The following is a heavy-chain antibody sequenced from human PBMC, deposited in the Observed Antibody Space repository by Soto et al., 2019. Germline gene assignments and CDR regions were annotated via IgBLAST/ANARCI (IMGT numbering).Heavy chain of an antibody. Sequence: ASVKVSCKASGYTFTSYAISWVRQAPGQGLEWMGWISAYNGNTNYAQKLQGRVTMATDTSTSTAYMELRSLRSDDTAVDFCARDAPPADYWGQGTLVTVSS. CDR1: GYTFTSYA. J-gene: IGHJ4*02. CDR2: ISAYNGNT. V-gene: IGHV1-18*01. CDR3: ARDAPPADY.